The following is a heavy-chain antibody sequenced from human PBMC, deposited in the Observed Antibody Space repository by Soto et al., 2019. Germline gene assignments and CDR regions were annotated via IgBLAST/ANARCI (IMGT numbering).Heavy chain of an antibody. CDR3: ARDDSGFSGSHYIDYFNY. V-gene: IGHV1-3*01. Sequence: ASVKVSCKASGSTVPNYAIHWVRQAPGQRLEWMGWINGGNGNTYYSEHFQGRVTFTTDTSAGTVYMQLSSLTSEDTAVYYCARDDSGFSGSHYIDYFNYWGQGALVTVPS. D-gene: IGHD1-26*01. CDR2: INGGNGNT. CDR1: GSTVPNYA. J-gene: IGHJ4*02.